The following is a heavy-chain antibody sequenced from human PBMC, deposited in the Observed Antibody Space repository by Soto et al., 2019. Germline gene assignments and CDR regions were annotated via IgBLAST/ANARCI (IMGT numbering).Heavy chain of an antibody. CDR2: IYYSGST. V-gene: IGHV4-39*01. CDR1: GGSISSSSYY. Sequence: SATLSLTCTVSGGSISSSSYYWGWIRQPPGKGLEWIGSIYYSGSTYYNPSLKSRVTISVDTSKNQFSLKLSSVTAADTAVYYCAKVNVPRITMIWGQGTMVTVSS. CDR3: AKVNVPRITMI. J-gene: IGHJ3*02. D-gene: IGHD3-10*01.